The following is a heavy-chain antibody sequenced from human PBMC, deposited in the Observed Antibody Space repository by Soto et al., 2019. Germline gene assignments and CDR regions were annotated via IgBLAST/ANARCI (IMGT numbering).Heavy chain of an antibody. CDR1: GGTFSSYA. CDR3: ARDLGTTVVTPFDI. V-gene: IGHV1-69*01. J-gene: IGHJ3*02. Sequence: QVQLVQSGAEVKKPGSSVKVSSKASGGTFSSYAISWVRQAPGQGLEWMGGIIPIFGTANYAQKFQGRVTITADESTSTAYMELSSLRSEDTAVYYCARDLGTTVVTPFDIWGQGTMVTVSS. CDR2: IIPIFGTA. D-gene: IGHD4-17*01.